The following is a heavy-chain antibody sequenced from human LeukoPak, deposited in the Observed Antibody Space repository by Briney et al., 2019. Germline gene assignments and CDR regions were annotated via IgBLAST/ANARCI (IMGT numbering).Heavy chain of an antibody. J-gene: IGHJ4*02. CDR1: GFTFSSYG. CDR3: AKRDRSGCTNLFYFDY. D-gene: IGHD3-10*01. CDR2: ISGSGGTT. V-gene: IGHV3-23*01. Sequence: GGSLRLSCAASGFTFSSYGMSWVRQAPGKGLEWVSTISGSGGTTFYADSVKGRFIISRDNSKNTLFLQMNSLRAEDTAVYYCAKRDRSGCTNLFYFDYWGQGTLVTVSS.